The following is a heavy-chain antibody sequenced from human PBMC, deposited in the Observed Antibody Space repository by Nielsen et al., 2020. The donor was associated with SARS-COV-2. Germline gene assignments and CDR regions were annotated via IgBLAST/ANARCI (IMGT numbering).Heavy chain of an antibody. CDR1: GYTFTSYG. J-gene: IGHJ3*02. D-gene: IGHD6-19*01. CDR3: ARDTVEESSLDAFDI. Sequence: ASVKVSCKASGYTFTSYGISWVRQAPGQGLEWMGWISAYNGNTNYAQKLQGRVTMTTDTSTSAAYMELRSLRSDDTAVYYCARDTVEESSLDAFDIWGQGTMVTVSS. V-gene: IGHV1-18*01. CDR2: ISAYNGNT.